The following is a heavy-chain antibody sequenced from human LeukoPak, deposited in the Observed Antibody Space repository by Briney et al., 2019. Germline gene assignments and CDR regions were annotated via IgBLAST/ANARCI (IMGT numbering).Heavy chain of an antibody. CDR2: INPSGGST. V-gene: IGHV1-46*01. D-gene: IGHD3-3*01. J-gene: IGHJ4*02. CDR3: ARDPPTNYDFRSGYLY. CDR1: GYTFTSYY. Sequence: GASVKVSCKASGYTFTSYYMHWVRQAPGQGLEWRGIINPSGGSTSYAQKFQGGVTMTRDTSTSTVYMELSSLRSEDTAVYYCARDPPTNYDFRSGYLYWGQGTLVTVSS.